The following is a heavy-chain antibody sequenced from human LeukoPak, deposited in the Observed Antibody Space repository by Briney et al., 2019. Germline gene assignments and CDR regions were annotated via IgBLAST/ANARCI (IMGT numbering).Heavy chain of an antibody. CDR3: ARMYYYGSGSYYTLIDY. CDR2: IYYSGST. V-gene: IGHV4-61*01. D-gene: IGHD3-10*01. Sequence: PSETLSLTCTVSGGSVSSGSYYWSWIRQPPGKGLEWIGYIYYSGSTNYNPSLKSRVTISVDTSKNQFSLKLSSVTAADTALYYCARMYYYGSGSYYTLIDYWGQGTLVTVSS. J-gene: IGHJ4*02. CDR1: GGSVSSGSYY.